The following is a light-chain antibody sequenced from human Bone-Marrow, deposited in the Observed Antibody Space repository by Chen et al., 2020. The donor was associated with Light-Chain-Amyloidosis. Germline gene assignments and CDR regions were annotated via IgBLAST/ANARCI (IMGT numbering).Light chain of an antibody. CDR3: QAADSSGTYEVI. CDR2: RDT. V-gene: IGLV3-25*03. Sequence: SYELTPPPSVSVSSGQTARITCSVDDLPTNYAYWYQQKPGQAPVLVIHRDTERPSGISERFSGASSGTTATLTISGVQAEDEADYHCQAADSSGTYEVIFGGGTKLTVL. J-gene: IGLJ2*01. CDR1: DLPTNY.